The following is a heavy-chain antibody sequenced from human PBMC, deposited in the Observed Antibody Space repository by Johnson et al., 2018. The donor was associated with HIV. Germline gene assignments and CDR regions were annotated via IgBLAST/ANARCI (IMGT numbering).Heavy chain of an antibody. CDR2: INWNGGST. V-gene: IGHV3-20*04. J-gene: IGHJ3*02. CDR3: ASGDELGDDAFDI. Sequence: VQLVESGGGVVQPGGSLRLSCAASGFTFSSYWMHWVRQAPGKGLEWVSGINWNGGSTGYADSVKGRFTISRDNAKNSLYLQMNSLRAEDTALYYCASGDELGDDAFDIWGQGTMVTVSS. CDR1: GFTFSSYW. D-gene: IGHD7-27*01.